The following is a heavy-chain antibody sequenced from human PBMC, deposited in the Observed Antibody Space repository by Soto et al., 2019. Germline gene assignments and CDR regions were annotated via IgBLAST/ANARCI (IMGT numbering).Heavy chain of an antibody. J-gene: IGHJ4*02. D-gene: IGHD3-9*01. CDR1: GFSVTYHY. V-gene: IGHV3-53*01. CDR3: ARSFNDWTTYFDY. CDR2: LYTGGSA. Sequence: PGGSLRVSCAASGFSVTYHYMTWVRQAPGKGLEWVSVLYTGGSAYYGDSVKGRFTISRDSSTNTLYLQMNSLKVGDTAFYFCARSFNDWTTYFDYWSEGTLVTVSS.